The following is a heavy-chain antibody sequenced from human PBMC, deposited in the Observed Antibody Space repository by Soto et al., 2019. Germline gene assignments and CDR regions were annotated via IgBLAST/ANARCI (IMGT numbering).Heavy chain of an antibody. CDR1: GFTFTTYA. CDR3: AQGLYSPFDY. CDR2: ISGSGMST. J-gene: IGHJ4*02. Sequence: GGSLRLSCAASGFTFTTYAMSWVRQAPGKGLEWVSAISGSGMSTFYADSVKGRFTISRDNSKNMLYLQMNSLRAEDTAVYYCAQGLYSPFDYWGQGTLVTVSS. D-gene: IGHD1-26*01. V-gene: IGHV3-23*01.